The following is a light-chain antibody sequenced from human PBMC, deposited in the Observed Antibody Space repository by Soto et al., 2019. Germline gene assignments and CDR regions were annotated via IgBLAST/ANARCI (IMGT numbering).Light chain of an antibody. Sequence: EIVLTQSPGTLSLSPGERATLSCRASQSVNSRFLAWYQQKPGQAPRLLMYGASTRATGIPDRFSGSGSGAEYTLTISRLEPEDFAVYYCQQYGSSPPRYTFGQGTKLEIK. V-gene: IGKV3-20*01. CDR3: QQYGSSPPRYT. J-gene: IGKJ2*01. CDR2: GAS. CDR1: QSVNSRF.